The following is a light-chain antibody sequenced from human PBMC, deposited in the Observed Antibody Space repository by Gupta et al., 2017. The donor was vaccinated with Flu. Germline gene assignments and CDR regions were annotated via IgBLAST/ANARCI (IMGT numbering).Light chain of an antibody. Sequence: DIQMTQSPSTLAASVGDSVTLTCRATQNINSWLAWYQQRPGKAPTLLIYKASTLHTGVSSRFSGSGSGTEFTLTISSLQPDDLATYYCQQYNMYPKTFGQGTKVELK. CDR3: QQYNMYPKT. CDR2: KAS. CDR1: QNINSW. J-gene: IGKJ1*01. V-gene: IGKV1-5*03.